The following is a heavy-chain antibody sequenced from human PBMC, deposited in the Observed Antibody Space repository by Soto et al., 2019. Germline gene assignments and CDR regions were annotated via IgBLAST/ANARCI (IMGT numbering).Heavy chain of an antibody. D-gene: IGHD2-2*01. CDR2: IYYSGGT. J-gene: IGHJ6*02. CDR1: GGSISSGDYY. V-gene: IGHV4-30-4*01. CDR3: ARAIGCSSTSCYIATDYYYGMDV. Sequence: QVQLQESGPGLVKPSQTLSLTCTVSGGSISSGDYYWSWIRQPPGKGLEWIGYIYYSGGTYYNPSLKSRVTISVDTSKNQFSLKLSSVTAADTAVYYCARAIGCSSTSCYIATDYYYGMDVWGQGTTVTVSS.